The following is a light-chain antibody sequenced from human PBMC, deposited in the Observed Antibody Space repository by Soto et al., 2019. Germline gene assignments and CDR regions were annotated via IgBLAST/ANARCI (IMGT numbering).Light chain of an antibody. CDR1: ESISSNY. CDR3: HQYDSWT. Sequence: EFVLTQSPKTLTLSPWERVGLPCRASESISSNYLAWYQQKPGQAPRLLIYGASSRATGIPDRFSGSGSGTDFTLTISRLEPEDFAVYYCHQYDSWTFGQGTKVHIK. V-gene: IGKV3-20*01. CDR2: GAS. J-gene: IGKJ1*01.